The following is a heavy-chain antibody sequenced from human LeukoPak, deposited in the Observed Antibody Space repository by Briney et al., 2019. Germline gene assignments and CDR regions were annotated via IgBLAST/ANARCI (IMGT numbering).Heavy chain of an antibody. Sequence: GGSLRLSCAASGFTVSSNYMSWVRQAPGKGLEWVSVIYSGGSTYYADSVKGRFTISRDNSKNTLYLQMNSLRAEDTAVYYCARGRVEYYMDVWGKGTTVTVSS. CDR2: IYSGGST. D-gene: IGHD3-10*01. V-gene: IGHV3-53*01. J-gene: IGHJ6*03. CDR1: GFTVSSNY. CDR3: ARGRVEYYMDV.